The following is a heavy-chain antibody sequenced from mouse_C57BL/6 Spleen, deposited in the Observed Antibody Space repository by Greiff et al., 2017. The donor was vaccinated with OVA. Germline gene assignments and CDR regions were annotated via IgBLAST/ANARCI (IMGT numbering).Heavy chain of an antibody. D-gene: IGHD2-5*01. J-gene: IGHJ4*01. Sequence: VQLQQSGAELARPGASVKLSCKASGYTFTSYGISWVKQRTGQGLEWIGEIYPRSGNTYYNEKFKGKATLTADKSSSTAYMQLSSLTSEDSAVYYCARKAYYSIYAMDYWGQGTSVTVSS. CDR3: ARKAYYSIYAMDY. CDR1: GYTFTSYG. V-gene: IGHV1-81*01. CDR2: IYPRSGNT.